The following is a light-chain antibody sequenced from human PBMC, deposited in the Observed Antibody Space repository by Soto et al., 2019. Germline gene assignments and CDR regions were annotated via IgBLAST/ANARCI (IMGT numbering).Light chain of an antibody. CDR3: SSYTTSANYV. CDR1: SRDVGAYNS. V-gene: IGLV2-14*01. Sequence: QSALTQPASVSGSPGQSIAISCTGTSRDVGAYNSVSWYQQHPGKVPKLLIYDVNNRPSEISTRFSGSKSGNTASLAISGLQAEDEADSYCSSYTTSANYVFGTGPKVTDL. CDR2: DVN. J-gene: IGLJ1*01.